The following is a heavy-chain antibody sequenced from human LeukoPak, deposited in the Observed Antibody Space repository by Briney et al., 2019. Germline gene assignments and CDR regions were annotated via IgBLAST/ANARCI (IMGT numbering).Heavy chain of an antibody. V-gene: IGHV3-43*01. J-gene: IGHJ4*02. Sequence: PGGSLRLSCAASGFTFDDYTMHWVRQAPGKGLEWVSLISWDGGSTYYADSVKGLFTISRDNSKNSLYLQMNSLRTEDTALYYCAKGKGGSGSYVYYFDYWGQGTLVTVSS. D-gene: IGHD3-10*01. CDR1: GFTFDDYT. CDR3: AKGKGGSGSYVYYFDY. CDR2: ISWDGGST.